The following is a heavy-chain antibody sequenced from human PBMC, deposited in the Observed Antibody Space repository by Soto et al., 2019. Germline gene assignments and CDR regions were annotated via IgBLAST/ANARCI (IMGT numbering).Heavy chain of an antibody. D-gene: IGHD3-3*01. CDR1: VFSVRDNY. J-gene: IGHJ6*02. CDR3: ARGATYYDFWSGYYTSYTYYGMDV. Sequence: EVQLVESGGGLIQPGGSLRVSCEASVFSVRDNYMTWVRQARGKGLEWVSVIDTAGRTNYAESVKGRFTISRDNAKNTLHLQMNSLRAEDTAVYYCARGATYYDFWSGYYTSYTYYGMDVWGQGTTVTVSS. V-gene: IGHV3-53*01. CDR2: IDTAGRT.